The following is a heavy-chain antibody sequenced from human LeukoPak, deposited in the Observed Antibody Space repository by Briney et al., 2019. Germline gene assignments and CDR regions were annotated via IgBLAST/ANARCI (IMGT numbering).Heavy chain of an antibody. J-gene: IGHJ6*02. CDR1: GYTFTSYG. CDR3: ARGDIVATIRYYYYGMDV. V-gene: IGHV1-18*01. CDR2: ISAYNGST. D-gene: IGHD5-12*01. Sequence: ASVKVSCKASGYTFTSYGISWVRQAPGQGLEWMGWISAYNGSTNYAQKFQGRVTMTTGTSTSTAYMELRSLRSDDTAVYYCARGDIVATIRYYYYGMDVWGQGTTVTVSS.